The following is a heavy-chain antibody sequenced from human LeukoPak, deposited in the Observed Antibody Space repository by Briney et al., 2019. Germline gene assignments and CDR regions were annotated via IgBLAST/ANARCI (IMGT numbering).Heavy chain of an antibody. CDR1: GYTFTSYA. Sequence: GASVTVSFKASGYTFTSYAFSWVRQAPGQGLEWMGWITAYNGNTKYAQKFQGRVTITADKSTSTAYMELSSLRSEDTAVYYCARRQLGSYYAFDIWGQGTMVTVSS. V-gene: IGHV1-18*01. D-gene: IGHD1-26*01. CDR3: ARRQLGSYYAFDI. J-gene: IGHJ3*02. CDR2: ITAYNGNT.